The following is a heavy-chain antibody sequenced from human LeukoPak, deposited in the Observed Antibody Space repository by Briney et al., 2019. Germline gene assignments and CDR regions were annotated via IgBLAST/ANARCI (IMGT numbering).Heavy chain of an antibody. D-gene: IGHD4-17*01. Sequence: ASVKVSCKASGYTFTSYGISWVRQAPGQGLEWMGWISAYNGNTNYAQKLQGRVTMTTDTSTSTAYMELRSLRSDDTAVYYCARDPSYGVKGNAFDIWGQGTMVTVSS. V-gene: IGHV1-18*01. CDR3: ARDPSYGVKGNAFDI. CDR1: GYTFTSYG. J-gene: IGHJ3*02. CDR2: ISAYNGNT.